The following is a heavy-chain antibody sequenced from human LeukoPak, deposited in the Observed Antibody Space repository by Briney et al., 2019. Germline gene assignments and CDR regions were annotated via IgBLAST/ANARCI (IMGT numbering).Heavy chain of an antibody. J-gene: IGHJ4*02. V-gene: IGHV1-69*13. D-gene: IGHD2/OR15-2a*01. CDR3: AREGPCGNSQFDY. CDR2: IIPIFGTV. Sequence: SVKVSCKASGGTFSSYFINWVRQAPGQGLEWMGGIIPIFGTVNYAQKFQGRVTITADESTSTAYMELSSLRSEDTAVYYCAREGPCGNSQFDYWGQGTLVTVSS. CDR1: GGTFSSYF.